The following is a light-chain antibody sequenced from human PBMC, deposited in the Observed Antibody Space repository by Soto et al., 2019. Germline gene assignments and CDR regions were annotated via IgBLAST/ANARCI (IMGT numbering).Light chain of an antibody. Sequence: QSALTQPPSASGSPGQSVAISCTGTSSDVGGYNYVSWYQQHPGKAPKLMIYEVNKRPSGVPDRFSGSKSGNTASLTVSGLQAEDEADYYCGTWDISLSGVVFGGGTKLTVL. J-gene: IGLJ2*01. V-gene: IGLV2-8*01. CDR1: SSDVGGYNY. CDR2: EVN. CDR3: GTWDISLSGVV.